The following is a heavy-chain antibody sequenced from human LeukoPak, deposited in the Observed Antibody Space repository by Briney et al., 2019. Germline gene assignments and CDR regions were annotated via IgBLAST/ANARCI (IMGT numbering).Heavy chain of an antibody. CDR2: ISGSSGTT. CDR3: ARRIVGADSNWFDP. Sequence: GGSLRLSCAASGFSLSNNGMGWVRQAPGKGLEWVSGISGSSGTTYYADFVKGRFTISRDNAKNSLYLQMNSLRAEDTAVYYCARRIVGADSNWFDPWGQGTLVTVSS. V-gene: IGHV3-48*04. J-gene: IGHJ5*02. D-gene: IGHD1-26*01. CDR1: GFSLSNNG.